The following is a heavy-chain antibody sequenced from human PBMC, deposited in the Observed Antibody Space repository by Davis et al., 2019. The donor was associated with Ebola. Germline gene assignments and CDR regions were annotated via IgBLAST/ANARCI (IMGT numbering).Heavy chain of an antibody. Sequence: AASVKVSCKASGGTFSSYAISWVRQAPGQGLEWMGWISAYNGNTNYAQKLQGRVTMTTDTSTSTAYMELRSLRSDDTAVYYCASTAYYDFWSGYGGGYYGMDVWGQGTTVTVSS. D-gene: IGHD3-3*01. CDR3: ASTAYYDFWSGYGGGYYGMDV. CDR2: ISAYNGNT. CDR1: GGTFSSYA. J-gene: IGHJ6*02. V-gene: IGHV1-18*01.